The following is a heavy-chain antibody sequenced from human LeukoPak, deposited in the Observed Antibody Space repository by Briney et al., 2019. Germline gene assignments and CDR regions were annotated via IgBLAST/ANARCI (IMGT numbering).Heavy chain of an antibody. CDR2: INPNSGGT. D-gene: IGHD2/OR15-2a*01. Sequence: ASVKVSCKASGYTFTSYGISWVRQAPGQGLEWMGWINPNSGGTNYAQKFQGRVTMTRDTSISTAYMELSRLRSEDTAVYYCAGTYNSPNDFDSWGQGTLVTVSS. CDR1: GYTFTSYG. J-gene: IGHJ4*02. V-gene: IGHV1-2*02. CDR3: AGTYNSPNDFDS.